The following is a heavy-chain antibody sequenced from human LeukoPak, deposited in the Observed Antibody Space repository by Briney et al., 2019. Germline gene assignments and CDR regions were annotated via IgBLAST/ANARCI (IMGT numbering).Heavy chain of an antibody. Sequence: GGSLRLSCAASGFTFSDYGMVWVRQAPGKGLEWVTAIPYDGSNKYYADSVKGRFTISRDNSKNTLYVQMNSLRAEDTAVYYCAKEGYSRGYYSYYYMDVWGKGTTVTVSS. CDR1: GFTFSDYG. CDR2: IPYDGSNK. D-gene: IGHD6-13*01. CDR3: AKEGYSRGYYSYYYMDV. V-gene: IGHV3-30*19. J-gene: IGHJ6*03.